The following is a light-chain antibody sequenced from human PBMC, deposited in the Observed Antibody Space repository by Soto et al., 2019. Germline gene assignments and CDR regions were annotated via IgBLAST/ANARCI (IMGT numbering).Light chain of an antibody. V-gene: IGKV3-20*01. CDR1: QTVSSNY. CDR2: DAS. Sequence: EIVLAQSPGTLSLSPGERATLSCRASQTVSSNYLAWYQQKPGQAPRLLIHDASNRATGIPARFSGSGSSTDFTLTISRLEPEDFAVYYCQQYGSSPITFGQGTRLEIK. CDR3: QQYGSSPIT. J-gene: IGKJ5*01.